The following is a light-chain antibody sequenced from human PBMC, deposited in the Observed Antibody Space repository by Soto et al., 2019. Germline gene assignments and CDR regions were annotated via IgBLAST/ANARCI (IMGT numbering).Light chain of an antibody. J-gene: IGLJ3*02. Sequence: QSALTQPRSVSGSPGQSVTISCTGTSSDVGGYNYVSWYQQHPGKAPKLMIYDVSKRPSGVPDRFSGSKSGNTASLTISGLQAEDEADYYCCSYAGSYXWVXXXXTKVXXL. V-gene: IGLV2-11*01. CDR3: CSYAGSYXWV. CDR2: DVS. CDR1: SSDVGGYNY.